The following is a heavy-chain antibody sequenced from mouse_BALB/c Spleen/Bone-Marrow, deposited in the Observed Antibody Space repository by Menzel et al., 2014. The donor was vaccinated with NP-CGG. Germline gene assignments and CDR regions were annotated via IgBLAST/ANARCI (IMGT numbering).Heavy chain of an antibody. CDR1: GFDFSRYW. D-gene: IGHD1-1*01. CDR2: IKPESSTI. Sequence: EVQLAESGGGLVQPGGSLKLSCAASGFDFSRYWMCWVRQAPGKGLEWIGEIKPESSTINYTPSLKDKFIISRDNAKNTLYLQMSKVRSEDTAIEFCASLFYCGSFDYWAQGTTLTVSS. V-gene: IGHV4-1*02. CDR3: ASLFYCGSFDY. J-gene: IGHJ2*01.